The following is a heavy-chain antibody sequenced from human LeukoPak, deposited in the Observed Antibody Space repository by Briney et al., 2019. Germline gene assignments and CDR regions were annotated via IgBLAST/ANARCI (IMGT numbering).Heavy chain of an antibody. D-gene: IGHD3-10*01. J-gene: IGHJ4*02. Sequence: SETLSLTCAVSGYSISSGYYWGWIRQPPGKGLEWIGSIYYSGSTYYNPSLKSRVTISVDTSKNQFSLKLSSVTAADTAVYYCASMHYGSGSYFGGNWGQGTLVTVSS. CDR2: IYYSGST. CDR3: ASMHYGSGSYFGGN. CDR1: GYSISSGYY. V-gene: IGHV4-38-2*01.